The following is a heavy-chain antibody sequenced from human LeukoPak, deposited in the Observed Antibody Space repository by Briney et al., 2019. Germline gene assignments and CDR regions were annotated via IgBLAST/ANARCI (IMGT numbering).Heavy chain of an antibody. J-gene: IGHJ4*01. CDR1: GGPISSSSHY. CDR2: LYYTGTT. D-gene: IGHD5-18*01. Sequence: SETPSLTCSVSGGPISSSSHYGGWIRQPPGKGLEWIGSLYYTGTTYYNPSLKSRVTTSVDTSKNQFSLKLSFVTAADTAVYYCVRHPRYSFWDYWGQGTLVAVSS. CDR3: VRHPRYSFWDY. V-gene: IGHV4-39*01.